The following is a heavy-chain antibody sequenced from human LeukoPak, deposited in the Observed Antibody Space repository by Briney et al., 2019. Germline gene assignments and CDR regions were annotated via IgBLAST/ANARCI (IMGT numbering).Heavy chain of an antibody. V-gene: IGHV4-34*01. D-gene: IGHD3-3*01. CDR1: GGSFSGYY. CDR3: ARGSIFGVVMCYFDY. CDR2: INHSGST. J-gene: IGHJ4*02. Sequence: SETLSLTCAVYGGSFSGYYWSWIRQPPGKGLEWIGEINHSGSTNYNPSLKSRVTISVDTSKNQFSLKLSSVTAADTAVYYCARGSIFGVVMCYFDYWGQGTLVTVSS.